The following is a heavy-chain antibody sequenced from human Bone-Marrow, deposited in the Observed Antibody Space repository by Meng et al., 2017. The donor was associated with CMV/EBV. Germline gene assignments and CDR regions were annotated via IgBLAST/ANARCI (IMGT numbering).Heavy chain of an antibody. V-gene: IGHV3-11*06. CDR3: ARDKLTFGYETLAASYFDS. CDR1: GGSFSGYY. D-gene: IGHD3-16*01. J-gene: IGHJ4*02. CDR2: VRSDSDYT. Sequence: LSLTCAVYGGSFSGYYWSWVRQAPGKGLEWVSSVRSDSDYTSYADSVKGRFTISRDDAKNSVYLQMNSLRAEDTAIYYCARDKLTFGYETLAASYFDSWGQGTLVTVSS.